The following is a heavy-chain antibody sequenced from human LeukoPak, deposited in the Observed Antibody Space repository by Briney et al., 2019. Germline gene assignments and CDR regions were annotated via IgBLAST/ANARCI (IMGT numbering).Heavy chain of an antibody. D-gene: IGHD5-12*01. CDR2: ISSSSSTI. CDR1: GFTFSSYS. CDR3: ARDSIVATIGRNGYYYYGMDV. J-gene: IGHJ6*02. Sequence: TGGSLKLSCAASGFTFSSYSMNWVRQAPGEGLEWVSYISSSSSTIYYADSVKGRFTISRDNAKNSLYLQMNSLRAEDTAVYYCARDSIVATIGRNGYYYYGMDVWGQGTTVTVSS. V-gene: IGHV3-48*01.